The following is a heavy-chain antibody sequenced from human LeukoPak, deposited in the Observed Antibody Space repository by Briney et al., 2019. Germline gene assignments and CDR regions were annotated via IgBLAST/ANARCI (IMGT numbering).Heavy chain of an antibody. Sequence: GGSLRLSCAASGFTFSDYYMTWIRQAPGKGLEWVSYISSGSSYTDYADSVKGRFTISRDNAKNSLDLQMNILRAEDTGLYYCARARGSIPSSSFDYWGQGALVTVSS. D-gene: IGHD6-6*01. J-gene: IGHJ4*02. CDR2: ISSGSSYT. V-gene: IGHV3-11*06. CDR1: GFTFSDYY. CDR3: ARARGSIPSSSFDY.